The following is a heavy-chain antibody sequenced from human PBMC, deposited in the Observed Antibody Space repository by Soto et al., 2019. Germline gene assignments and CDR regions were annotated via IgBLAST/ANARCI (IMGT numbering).Heavy chain of an antibody. J-gene: IGHJ5*02. V-gene: IGHV1-69*12. CDR1: GGTFSSYA. CDR2: IIPIFGTA. D-gene: IGHD3-10*01. CDR3: ASDRGGSGSKNNWFDP. Sequence: QVQLVQSGAEVKKPGSSVKVSCKASGGTFSSYAISWVRQAPGQGLEWMGGIIPIFGTANYAQKFQGRVTSTADESTSTAYMELSSLRSEDTAVYYCASDRGGSGSKNNWFDPWGQGTLVTVSS.